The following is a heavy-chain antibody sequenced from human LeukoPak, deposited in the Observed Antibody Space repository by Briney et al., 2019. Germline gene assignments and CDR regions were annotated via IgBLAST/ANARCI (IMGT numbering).Heavy chain of an antibody. CDR1: RYTFTGYY. CDR3: ARDRGYSYGPPEYYYYMDV. Sequence: ASVKVSCKASRYTFTGYYMHWVRQAPGQGLEWMGRINPNSGGTNYAQKFQGRVTMTRDTSISTAYMELSRLRSDDTAVYYCARDRGYSYGPPEYYYYMDVWGKGTTVTVSS. CDR2: INPNSGGT. V-gene: IGHV1-2*06. J-gene: IGHJ6*03. D-gene: IGHD5-18*01.